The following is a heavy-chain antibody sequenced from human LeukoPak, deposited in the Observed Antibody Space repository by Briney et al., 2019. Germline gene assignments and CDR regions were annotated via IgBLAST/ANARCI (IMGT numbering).Heavy chain of an antibody. CDR3: AKDSPPQVAAAMSARDY. D-gene: IGHD2-15*01. Sequence: GGSLRLSCAASGFTFSGYGMSWVRQAPGKGLEWVSAISGSGGSTYYADSVKGRFTISRDNSKNTLYLQMNSLRAEDTAVYYCAKDSPPQVAAAMSARDYWGQGTLVTVSS. J-gene: IGHJ4*02. CDR1: GFTFSGYG. CDR2: ISGSGGST. V-gene: IGHV3-23*01.